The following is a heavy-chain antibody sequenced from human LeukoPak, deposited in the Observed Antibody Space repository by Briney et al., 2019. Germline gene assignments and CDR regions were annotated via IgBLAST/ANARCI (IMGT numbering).Heavy chain of an antibody. D-gene: IGHD3-10*01. J-gene: IGHJ6*02. CDR2: IGTAGDT. CDR1: GFTFSSYD. CDR3: ARVGYGSGSYSGMDV. Sequence: GGSLRLSCAASGFTFSSYDMHWVRQATGKGLEWVSAIGTAGDTYYPGSVKGRFTISRENAKNSLYLQMNSLRAGDTAVYYCARVGYGSGSYSGMDVWGQGTTVTVSS. V-gene: IGHV3-13*01.